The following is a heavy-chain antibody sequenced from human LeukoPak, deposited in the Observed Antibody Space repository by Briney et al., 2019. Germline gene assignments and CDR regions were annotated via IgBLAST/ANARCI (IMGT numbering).Heavy chain of an antibody. V-gene: IGHV1-69*04. CDR1: GGTFSSYA. CDR2: IIPILGIA. Sequence: GSSVKVSCKASGGTFSSYAISWVRQAPGQGLEWMGRIIPILGIANYAQKFQGRVTITADKSTSTAYMELSSLRSEDTAVYYCASFEWGQQLVSFDYWGQGTLVTVSS. J-gene: IGHJ4*02. CDR3: ASFEWGQQLVSFDY. D-gene: IGHD6-13*01.